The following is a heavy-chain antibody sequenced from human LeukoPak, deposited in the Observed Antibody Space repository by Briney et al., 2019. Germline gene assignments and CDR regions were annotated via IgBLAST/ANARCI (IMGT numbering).Heavy chain of an antibody. D-gene: IGHD2-21*01. Sequence: GGSLRPSCAASGFSFSSHWVHWVRQAPGKGLVWVSRISDDGSYTSNVDSVKGRFTIFRDNVNNMLYLHMNSLRAEDTAVYYCASFGISWRSSYWGQGTLVTVSS. CDR2: ISDDGSYT. V-gene: IGHV3-74*01. J-gene: IGHJ4*02. CDR1: GFSFSSHW. CDR3: ASFGISWRSSY.